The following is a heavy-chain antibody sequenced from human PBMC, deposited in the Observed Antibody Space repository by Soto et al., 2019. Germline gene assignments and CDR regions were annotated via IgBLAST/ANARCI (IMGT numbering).Heavy chain of an antibody. Sequence: EVQLVESGGGLVKPGGSLRLSCAASGFTFSSYSMNWVRQAPGKGLEWVSSISSSSSYIYYADSVKGRFTISRDNAKNSLYLQMNSLRAEDTAVYYCARAPSSGWYNAFDIWGQGTMVTVSS. CDR3: ARAPSSGWYNAFDI. CDR2: ISSSSSYI. CDR1: GFTFSSYS. D-gene: IGHD6-19*01. V-gene: IGHV3-21*01. J-gene: IGHJ3*02.